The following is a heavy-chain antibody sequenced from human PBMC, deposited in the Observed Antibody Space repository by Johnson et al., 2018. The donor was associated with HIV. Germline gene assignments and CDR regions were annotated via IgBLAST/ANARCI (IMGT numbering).Heavy chain of an antibody. CDR1: GFTVSSNY. CDR3: ARDQSSRQAFDI. CDR2: IYSGGST. V-gene: IGHV3-66*03. D-gene: IGHD6-6*01. Sequence: MLLVESGGGLIQPGGSLRLSCAASGFTVSSNYMSWVRQAPVKGLEWVSVIYSGGSTYYADSVKGRFTISRDNPKNTLYLQLSSLRSEDTAVYYCARDQSSRQAFDIWGQGTMVTVSS. J-gene: IGHJ3*02.